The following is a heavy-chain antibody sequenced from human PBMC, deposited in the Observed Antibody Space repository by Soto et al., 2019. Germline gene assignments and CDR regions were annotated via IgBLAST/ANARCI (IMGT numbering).Heavy chain of an antibody. D-gene: IGHD5-12*01. CDR2: IIPIFGTA. CDR1: GGTFSSYA. V-gene: IGHV1-69*01. CDR3: ARDRGERWLPYDAFDI. J-gene: IGHJ3*02. Sequence: QVQLVQSGAEVKKPGSSVKVSCKASGGTFSSYAISWVRQAPGQGLEWMGGIIPIFGTANYAQKFQGRVTITADESTSTADMELSSLRSEDTAVYYCARDRGERWLPYDAFDIWGQGTMVTVSS.